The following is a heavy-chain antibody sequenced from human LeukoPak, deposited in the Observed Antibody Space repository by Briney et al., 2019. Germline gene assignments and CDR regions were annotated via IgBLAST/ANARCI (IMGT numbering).Heavy chain of an antibody. CDR3: ARHGSGWQYGMDV. Sequence: GGSLRLSCAASGFTFSRYNMNWVRQAPGKGLEWVSSISSSANYIYYADSVEGRFTISRDNAKNSLYLQMNSLRAEDTAVYYCARHGSGWQYGMDVWGQGTTVTVSS. D-gene: IGHD6-19*01. J-gene: IGHJ6*02. CDR2: ISSSANYI. CDR1: GFTFSRYN. V-gene: IGHV3-21*01.